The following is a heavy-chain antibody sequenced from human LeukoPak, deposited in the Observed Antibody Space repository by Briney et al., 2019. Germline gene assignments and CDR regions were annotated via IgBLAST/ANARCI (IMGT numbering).Heavy chain of an antibody. CDR2: INTDGSSTST. D-gene: IGHD2-2*01. CDR1: GFTFSSYW. V-gene: IGHV3-74*01. Sequence: GGSLRLSCAASGFTFSSYWMHWVRQAPGKGLVWVSRINTDGSSTSTSYADSVKGRFTISRDNAKNSLYLQMNSLRAEDTAVYYCARFSISEVPAADYFDYWGQGTLVTVSS. J-gene: IGHJ4*02. CDR3: ARFSISEVPAADYFDY.